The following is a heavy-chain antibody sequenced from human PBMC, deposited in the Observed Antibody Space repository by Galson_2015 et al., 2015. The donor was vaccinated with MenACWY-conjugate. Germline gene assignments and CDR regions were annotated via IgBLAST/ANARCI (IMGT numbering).Heavy chain of an antibody. D-gene: IGHD3-10*01. V-gene: IGHV3-23*01. CDR3: AKYTAYVSGSLHTPFDP. CDR2: IRGSGRT. CDR1: GFSFSAYA. Sequence: SLRLSCAASGFSFSAYAMTWVRQGPGKGLEWVSTIRGSGRTYYADSVKGRSTISRDNSKNTLYLQMNSLRADDTAVYYCAKYTAYVSGSLHTPFDPWGQGTLVADSS. J-gene: IGHJ5*02.